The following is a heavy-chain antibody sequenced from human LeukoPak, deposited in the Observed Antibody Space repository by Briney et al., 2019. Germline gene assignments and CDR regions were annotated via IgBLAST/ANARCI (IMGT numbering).Heavy chain of an antibody. J-gene: IGHJ5*02. CDR3: TKTWGCSSTSCYIFEP. CDR2: TYYRSKWYN. Sequence: SQTLSLTCAISGDSVSSNSAAWNWIRQSPSRGLEWLGRTYYRSKWYNDYAVSVKSRITINPDTSKNQFSLQLNSVTPEDTAVYYCTKTWGCSSTSCYIFEPWGQGTLVTVSS. V-gene: IGHV6-1*01. D-gene: IGHD2-2*01. CDR1: GDSVSSNSAA.